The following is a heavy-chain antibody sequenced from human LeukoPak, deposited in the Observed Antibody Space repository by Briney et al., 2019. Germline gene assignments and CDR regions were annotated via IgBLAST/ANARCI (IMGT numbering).Heavy chain of an antibody. CDR3: AKDHEGTFDY. Sequence: QPGGSLLLSCAASGFTFSSYWMSWVRQAPGKGVGWVANIKQDGSEKYDVDSVTCRFTISRDNSKNTLYLQMNSLRAEDTAVYYCAKDHEGTFDYWGQGTLVTVSS. CDR1: GFTFSSYW. D-gene: IGHD1-1*01. CDR2: IKQDGSEK. J-gene: IGHJ4*02. V-gene: IGHV3-7*01.